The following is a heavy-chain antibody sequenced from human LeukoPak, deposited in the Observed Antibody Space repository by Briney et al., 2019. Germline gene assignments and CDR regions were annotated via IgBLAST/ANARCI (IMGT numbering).Heavy chain of an antibody. CDR2: ISSDSSNI. D-gene: IGHD2-2*01. J-gene: IGHJ4*02. V-gene: IGHV3-11*04. Sequence: GGSLRLSCAASGFTFSDYYMSWLRQAPGKGLEWVSYISSDSSNIYYADSVKGRFTISRDNAKNSLYLQMNSLRTEDTAVYYCANTEYQRLGTDYWGQGTLVTVSS. CDR1: GFTFSDYY. CDR3: ANTEYQRLGTDY.